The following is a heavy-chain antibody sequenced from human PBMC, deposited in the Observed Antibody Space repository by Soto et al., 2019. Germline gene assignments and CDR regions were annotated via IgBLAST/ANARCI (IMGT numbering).Heavy chain of an antibody. CDR3: AREYYYTILV. CDR1: GFTFRDYY. V-gene: IGHV3-11*05. CDR2: IDSSTKYT. Sequence: QVQLVESGGGLVRPGGSLRLSCEASGFTFRDYYMTWFRQAPGKGLEWLSYIDSSTKYTNYADSVQGRFTISRDNAKNSLYLQMNSPRADDTAVYYCAREYYYTILVWGQGTMVTVSS. J-gene: IGHJ6*02.